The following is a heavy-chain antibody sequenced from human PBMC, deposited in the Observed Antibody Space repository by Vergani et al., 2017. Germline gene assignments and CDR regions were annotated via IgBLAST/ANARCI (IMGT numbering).Heavy chain of an antibody. CDR2: ISSSSSYT. D-gene: IGHD5-24*01. CDR3: ARDRVSGVLEMATKEYNWFDP. V-gene: IGHV3-11*06. Sequence: QVQLVESGGGLVKPGGSLRLSCAASGFTFSDYYMSWIRQAPGKGLEWVSYISSSSSYTNYADSVKGRFTISRDNAKNSLYLQMNSLRAEDTAVYYCARDRVSGVLEMATKEYNWFDPWGQGTLVTVSS. J-gene: IGHJ5*02. CDR1: GFTFSDYY.